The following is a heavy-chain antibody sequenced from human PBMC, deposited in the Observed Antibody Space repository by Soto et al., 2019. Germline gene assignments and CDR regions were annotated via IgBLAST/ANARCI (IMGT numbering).Heavy chain of an antibody. CDR3: AISSSWHGGRHDAFDI. Sequence: GGSLRLSCAASGFTFSSYSMNWVRQAPGKGLEWVSSISSSSSYIYYADSVKGRFTISRDNAKNSLYLQMNSLRAEDTAVYYCAISSSWHGGRHDAFDIWGQGTMVTVSS. D-gene: IGHD6-13*01. V-gene: IGHV3-21*01. CDR1: GFTFSSYS. CDR2: ISSSSSYI. J-gene: IGHJ3*02.